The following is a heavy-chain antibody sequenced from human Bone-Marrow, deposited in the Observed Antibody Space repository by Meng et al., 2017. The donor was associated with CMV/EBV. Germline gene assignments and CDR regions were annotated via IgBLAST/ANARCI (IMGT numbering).Heavy chain of an antibody. Sequence: GESLKISCAASGFTFSSYGMHWVRQAPGKGLEWVAFIRYDGSNKYYADSVKGRFTISRDNSKNTLYLQMNSLRAEDTAVYYCAKDHLTVTTRYSGMDVWGQGTTVTV. CDR3: AKDHLTVTTRYSGMDV. D-gene: IGHD4-11*01. J-gene: IGHJ6*02. CDR1: GFTFSSYG. CDR2: IRYDGSNK. V-gene: IGHV3-30*02.